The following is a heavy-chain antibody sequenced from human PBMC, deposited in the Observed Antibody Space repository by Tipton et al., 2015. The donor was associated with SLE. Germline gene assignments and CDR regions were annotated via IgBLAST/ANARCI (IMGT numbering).Heavy chain of an antibody. CDR3: ARWIPLAGINV. Sequence: SLRLSCAVSGAPITSSDWWSWVRQPPGKGLEYIGEIHHRGSTNYKSSLRGRVTISVDKSKNQFSLKLTSVTAADTAVYYCARWIPLAGINVWGQGATVTVSS. CDR1: GAPITSSDW. D-gene: IGHD5-18*01. V-gene: IGHV4-4*02. J-gene: IGHJ6*02. CDR2: IHHRGST.